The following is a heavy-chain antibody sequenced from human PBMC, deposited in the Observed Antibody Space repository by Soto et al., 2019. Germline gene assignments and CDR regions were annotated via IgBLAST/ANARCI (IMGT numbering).Heavy chain of an antibody. V-gene: IGHV1-69*01. CDR1: GGTFSSYS. CDR2: IIPVFGRA. CDR3: ARDAYGMDV. Sequence: QVHLVQSGAEVKKPGSSVKVSCEASGGTFSSYSINWVRQAPGQGLEWMGGIIPVFGRANDARKFQGRVTITADGSTNKVYMELSSVTSDDTAVYYCARDAYGMDVWGQGTTVTVSS. J-gene: IGHJ6*02.